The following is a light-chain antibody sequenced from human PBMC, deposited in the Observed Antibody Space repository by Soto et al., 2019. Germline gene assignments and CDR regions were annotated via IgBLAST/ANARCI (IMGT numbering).Light chain of an antibody. V-gene: IGLV2-8*01. CDR2: EVT. J-gene: IGLJ2*01. Sequence: QSALTQPPSASGSPGQSVTISCTGTSSDVGDYKYVSWYQQHPGKAPKLMIYEVTKRPSGVPGRFSGSKSGNTASLTVSGLQAEDEADYYCSSYAGNNNFVVFGGGTKVTVL. CDR3: SSYAGNNNFVV. CDR1: SSDVGDYKY.